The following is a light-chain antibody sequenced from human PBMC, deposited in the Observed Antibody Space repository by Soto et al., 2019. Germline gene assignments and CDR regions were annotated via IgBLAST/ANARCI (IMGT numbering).Light chain of an antibody. Sequence: EIVMTQSPATLSVSPGERATLSCRASQSVSSKLAWFQQKPGQAPSLLIYGVSTRATGVPVRFSGSGSGTDFTLTINSLQSEDFAVYYCQQYNNWPHTFGQGTKLEIK. CDR1: QSVSSK. CDR3: QQYNNWPHT. J-gene: IGKJ2*01. V-gene: IGKV3-15*01. CDR2: GVS.